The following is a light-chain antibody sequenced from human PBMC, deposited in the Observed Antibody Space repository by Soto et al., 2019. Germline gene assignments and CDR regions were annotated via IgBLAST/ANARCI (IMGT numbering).Light chain of an antibody. J-gene: IGLJ2*01. V-gene: IGLV2-14*03. CDR2: DVS. Sequence: QSVLTQPASVSGSPGQSITISCTGTSSDIGGYNFVSWYQQHPGRAPKLMIYDVSYRPSGISNRFSASKSGNTASLTISALQVEDEGDYYCSSKTGNNTVVFGGGTQLTVL. CDR3: SSKTGNNTVV. CDR1: SSDIGGYNF.